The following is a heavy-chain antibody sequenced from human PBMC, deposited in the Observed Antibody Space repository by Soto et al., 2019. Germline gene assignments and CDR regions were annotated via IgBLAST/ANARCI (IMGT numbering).Heavy chain of an antibody. CDR1: GFTFSSYG. CDR3: ARDGYCSGGSCYSDAFDI. J-gene: IGHJ3*02. CDR2: IWYDGSNK. V-gene: IGHV3-33*01. Sequence: GGSLRLSCAASGFTFSSYGMHWVRQAPGKGLEWVAVIWYDGSNKYYADSVKGRFTISRDNSKNTLYLQMNSLRAEDTAVYYCARDGYCSGGSCYSDAFDIWGQGTMVTVSS. D-gene: IGHD2-15*01.